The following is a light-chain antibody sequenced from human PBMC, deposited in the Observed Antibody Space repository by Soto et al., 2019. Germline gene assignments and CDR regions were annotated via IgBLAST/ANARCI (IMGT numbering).Light chain of an antibody. Sequence: PGQRATLSRRASQSVDTTFFAWYQKKPGQAPRLLIYGASKRATGIPDRFSGSGSGTDFTLIISRLEPEDFAVYYCQQYMSSVTFGQGTKVEIK. CDR1: QSVDTTF. J-gene: IGKJ1*01. CDR3: QQYMSSVT. V-gene: IGKV3-20*01. CDR2: GAS.